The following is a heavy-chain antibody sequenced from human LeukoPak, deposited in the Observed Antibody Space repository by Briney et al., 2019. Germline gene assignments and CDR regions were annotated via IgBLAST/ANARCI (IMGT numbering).Heavy chain of an antibody. V-gene: IGHV3-21*04. Sequence: PGGSLRLSCAASGFSFSNYSMNWVRQAPGKGLEWVSSISSSSTYIYYADSVKGRFAISRDNAKNSLYLQMNSLRAEDTALYYCAKGDGYYYYMDVWGKGTTVTISS. CDR3: AKGDGYYYYMDV. CDR2: ISSSSTYI. J-gene: IGHJ6*03. CDR1: GFSFSNYS.